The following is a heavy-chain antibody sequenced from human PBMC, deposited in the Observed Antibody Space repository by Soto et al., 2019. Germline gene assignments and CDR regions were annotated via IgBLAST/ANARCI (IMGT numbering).Heavy chain of an antibody. CDR1: GASISSSYY. V-gene: IGHV4-39*01. CDR2: KDYSGSH. CDR3: VRQRCGGTCPIDY. Sequence: QLQLEESGPGLVKPSETLSLTCSVSGASISSSYYWDWIRQPPGKGLEGIVSKDYSGSHFYNVVLKSRVTTAVDTSKTQFSLKLTSVTAADTAVYYCVRQRCGGTCPIDYWGRGTLVTVSS. J-gene: IGHJ4*02. D-gene: IGHD2-15*01.